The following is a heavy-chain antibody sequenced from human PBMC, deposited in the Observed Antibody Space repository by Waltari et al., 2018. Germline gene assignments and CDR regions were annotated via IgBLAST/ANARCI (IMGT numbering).Heavy chain of an antibody. CDR2: IYYSGST. Sequence: QMQLQESGPGLVKPSETLSLTCTVPGGSISSSSYYWGWLRQPPGKGLEWIGSIYYSGSTFYNPSLKSRVTISVDTSKNQFSLRLTSVTAADTAMYYCARVGIANYYYMDVWGKGTTVTISS. CDR1: GGSISSSSYY. J-gene: IGHJ6*03. V-gene: IGHV4-39*07. CDR3: ARVGIANYYYMDV.